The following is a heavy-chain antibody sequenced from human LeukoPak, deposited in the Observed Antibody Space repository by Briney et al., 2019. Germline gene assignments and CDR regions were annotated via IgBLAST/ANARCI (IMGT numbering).Heavy chain of an antibody. D-gene: IGHD2-8*01. V-gene: IGHV3-30-3*01. CDR2: ISHDGSNK. Sequence: PGRSLRLSCAASGFPFSSYAMHWVRQAPGKGLEWVAVISHDGSNKYYADSVKGRFTISRDNSKNTLYLQMNSLRAEDTAVYYCARGPERTGVGTRYYYDMDVWGQGTTVTVSS. CDR3: ARGPERTGVGTRYYYDMDV. CDR1: GFPFSSYA. J-gene: IGHJ6*02.